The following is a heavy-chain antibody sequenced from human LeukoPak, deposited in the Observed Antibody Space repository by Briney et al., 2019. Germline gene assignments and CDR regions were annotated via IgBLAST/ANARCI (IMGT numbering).Heavy chain of an antibody. D-gene: IGHD6-19*01. CDR2: INPSGGFT. Sequence: GASVKVSCKASGYTFTSYYMHWVRQAPGQGLEWMGIINPSGGFTIYAQNFQGRVTMTRDTSTSTIYMELSSLRSEDTAVYYCTREGYSRGWYSYWGQGTLVTVSS. CDR1: GYTFTSYY. CDR3: TREGYSRGWYSY. J-gene: IGHJ4*02. V-gene: IGHV1-46*01.